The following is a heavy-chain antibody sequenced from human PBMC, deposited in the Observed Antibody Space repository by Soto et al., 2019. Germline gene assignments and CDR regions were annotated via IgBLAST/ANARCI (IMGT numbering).Heavy chain of an antibody. J-gene: IGHJ2*01. CDR2: ISGSTSNI. D-gene: IGHD3-22*01. CDR1: GFTFSTYS. CDR3: ARYRAVSTNWYFDL. V-gene: IGHV3-48*01. Sequence: EVQLVESGGGLVQPGGSLRLSCAGSGFTFSTYSMNWVRQAPGKGLEWVSYISGSTSNIYYADSVKGRFTISRDNAKNSLYLQMNNLRAEDTAVYYCARYRAVSTNWYFDLWGRGTLVTVSS.